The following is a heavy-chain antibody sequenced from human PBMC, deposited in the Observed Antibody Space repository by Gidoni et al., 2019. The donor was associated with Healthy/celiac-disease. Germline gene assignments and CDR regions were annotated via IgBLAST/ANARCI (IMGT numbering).Heavy chain of an antibody. CDR2: ISYDGSNK. D-gene: IGHD3-10*01. V-gene: IGHV3-30*18. CDR3: AKDPTYYYGSGKLDP. J-gene: IGHJ5*02. Sequence: QVQLVESGGGVVQPGRSLRLSCAASGFTFSSYGMHWVRQAPGKGLEWVAVISYDGSNKYYADSVKGRFTISRDNSKNTLYLQMNSLRAEDTAVYYCAKDPTYYYGSGKLDPWGQGTLVTVSS. CDR1: GFTFSSYG.